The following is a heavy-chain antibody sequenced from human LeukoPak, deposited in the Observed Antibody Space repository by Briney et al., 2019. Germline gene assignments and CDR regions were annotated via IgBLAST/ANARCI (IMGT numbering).Heavy chain of an antibody. J-gene: IGHJ4*02. D-gene: IGHD6-13*01. CDR2: LRGDNGDT. V-gene: IGHV1-2*02. CDR3: ARVRGSSCDY. CDR1: GYMVSDYY. Sequence: ASVTVSCKTSGYMVSDYYMHWVRQAPGQGLEWMGWLRGDNGDTDSPKKFKGRVTMTRDTATNTAYMQLSRLTYDDTAMYFCARVRGSSCDYWGQGTLVTVSS.